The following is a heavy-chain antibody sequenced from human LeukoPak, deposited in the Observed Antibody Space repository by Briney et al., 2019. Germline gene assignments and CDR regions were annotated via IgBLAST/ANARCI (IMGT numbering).Heavy chain of an antibody. CDR2: IKQDGSVK. D-gene: IGHD3-10*01. Sequence: GGSLRLSCAASGFTFTSYWMTWVRQAPGKGLEWVANIKQDGSVKNYVDSLRGRFTISRDNAKDSLCLQMNSLRAEDTAVYFCARNYYYRFDYWGQGTLVAVSS. CDR3: ARNYYYRFDY. CDR1: GFTFTSYW. J-gene: IGHJ4*02. V-gene: IGHV3-7*01.